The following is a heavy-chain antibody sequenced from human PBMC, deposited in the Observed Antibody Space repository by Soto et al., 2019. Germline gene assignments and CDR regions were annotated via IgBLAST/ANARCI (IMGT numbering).Heavy chain of an antibody. V-gene: IGHV3-23*01. D-gene: IGHD6-19*01. CDR1: GFTFSNYV. CDR3: AKTDQFHSQSSGWANRFDS. J-gene: IGHJ4*02. CDR2: ITSAGST. Sequence: EVQLLESGGDLAQPGGSLRLICAASGFTFSNYVMTWVRQSPGKGLEWVSTITSAGSTFYGDTVKGRFTISRDNSKSTLYLQMNSLGAEDTAVYYCAKTDQFHSQSSGWANRFDSWGQGTLVTVSS.